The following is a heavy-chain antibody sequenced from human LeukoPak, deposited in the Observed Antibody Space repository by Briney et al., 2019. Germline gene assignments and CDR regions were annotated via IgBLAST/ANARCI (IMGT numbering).Heavy chain of an antibody. D-gene: IGHD6-19*01. J-gene: IGHJ5*02. CDR1: GFTFSSYN. CDR3: ARDPYSSGWYGWFDP. V-gene: IGHV3-21*01. Sequence: GGSLRLSCAASGFTFSSYNMNWVRQAPGKGLEWVSSISRSSGYIYYADSVKGRFTISRDNAKNTLYLQMNSLRAEDTAVYYCARDPYSSGWYGWFDPWGQGTLVTVSS. CDR2: ISRSSGYI.